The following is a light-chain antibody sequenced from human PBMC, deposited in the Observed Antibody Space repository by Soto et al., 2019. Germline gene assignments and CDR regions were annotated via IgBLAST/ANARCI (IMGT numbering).Light chain of an antibody. V-gene: IGKV1-9*01. Sequence: DIQLTQSPSFLSASVGDRVTITCRASQGISSYLAWYQQKPGKAPKLLIYAASTLQSGVPSRFSGSGSGTEFTLTISSLQPEDFATYYWQQLNSYPPFFGGGTKVEIK. J-gene: IGKJ4*01. CDR1: QGISSY. CDR2: AAS. CDR3: QQLNSYPPF.